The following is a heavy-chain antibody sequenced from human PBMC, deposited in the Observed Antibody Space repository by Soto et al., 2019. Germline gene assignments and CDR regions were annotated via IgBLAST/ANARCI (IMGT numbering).Heavy chain of an antibody. CDR2: IYYSGST. J-gene: IGHJ4*02. CDR3: AREIQAYSDILTGYYNGYFDY. D-gene: IGHD3-9*01. Sequence: PSETLSLTCTVSGGSISSGGYYWSWIRQHPGKGLEWIGYIYYSGSTYYNPSLKSRVTISVDTSKNQFSLKLSSVTAADPAVYYCAREIQAYSDILTGYYNGYFDYWGQGTLVTVSS. CDR1: GGSISSGGYY. V-gene: IGHV4-31*03.